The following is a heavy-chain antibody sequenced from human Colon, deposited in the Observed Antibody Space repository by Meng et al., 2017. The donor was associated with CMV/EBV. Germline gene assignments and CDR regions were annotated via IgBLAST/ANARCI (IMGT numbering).Heavy chain of an antibody. V-gene: IGHV1-2*06. CDR1: GYPFSGYY. CDR2: IDPHSGDT. Sequence: KVSCTTSGYPFSGYYIHWVRQAPGQGLEWVGRIDPHSGDTKKFQDRVTMTTDTSISTAYMELSSLTSDDTAVYYCARGNWGSRYFDLWGRGTLVTVSS. D-gene: IGHD7-27*01. CDR3: ARGNWGSRYFDL. J-gene: IGHJ2*01.